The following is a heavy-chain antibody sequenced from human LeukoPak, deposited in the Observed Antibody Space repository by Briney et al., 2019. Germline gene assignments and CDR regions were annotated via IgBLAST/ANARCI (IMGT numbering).Heavy chain of an antibody. CDR2: IIPIFGTA. V-gene: IGHV1-69*01. J-gene: IGHJ3*02. CDR3: ARRYSGSSTDAFDI. CDR1: GGTFSSYA. D-gene: IGHD1-26*01. Sequence: ASVKVSCKASGGTFSSYAISWARQAPGQGLEWMGGIIPIFGTANYAQKFQGRVTITADESTSTAYMELSSLRSEDTAVYYCARRYSGSSTDAFDIWGQGTMVTVSS.